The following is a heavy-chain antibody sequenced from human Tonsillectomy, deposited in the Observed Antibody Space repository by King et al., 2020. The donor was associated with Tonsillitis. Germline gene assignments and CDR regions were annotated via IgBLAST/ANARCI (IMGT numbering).Heavy chain of an antibody. J-gene: IGHJ6*02. CDR3: VSVYYYYGMDV. CDR2: INHSGST. Sequence: VQLQQWGAGLLKPSETLSLTCAVYGGSFSGYYWSWIRQPPGKGLEWIGEINHSGSTNYNPSPKSRVTISLDTSKNQFSLKLGSVTAADTAVYYFVSVYYYYGMDVWGQGTTVTVSS. V-gene: IGHV4-34*01. CDR1: GGSFSGYY. D-gene: IGHD5/OR15-5a*01.